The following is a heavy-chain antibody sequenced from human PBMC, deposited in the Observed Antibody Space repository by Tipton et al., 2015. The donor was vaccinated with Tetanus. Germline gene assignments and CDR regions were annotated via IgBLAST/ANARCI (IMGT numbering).Heavy chain of an antibody. D-gene: IGHD5-24*01. CDR2: IYYTGST. CDR3: ARGFQERWQKSGWFDP. J-gene: IGHJ5*02. Sequence: TLSLTCTISGGSISSFYWSWIRQPPGKGLEWIGYIYYTGSTKSNPSLQSRVTISIDTSKNQFSLKLNSVTAADTAVYYCARGFQERWQKSGWFDPWGQGTLVTVSS. V-gene: IGHV4-59*01. CDR1: GGSISSFY.